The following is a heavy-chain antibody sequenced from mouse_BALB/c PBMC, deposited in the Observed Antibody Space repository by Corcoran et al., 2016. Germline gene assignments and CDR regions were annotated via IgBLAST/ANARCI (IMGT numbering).Heavy chain of an antibody. CDR1: GFNIKDTY. Sequence: EVQLQQSGAELVKPGASVKLSCTASGFNIKDTYMHWVKQRPEQGLEWIGRIDPANGNTKYDPKFQGKATITADTSSNTAYLQLSSLTSEDTAVYYCATHRYQGAMDYWGQGTSVTVSS. D-gene: IGHD2-14*01. CDR2: IDPANGNT. V-gene: IGHV14-3*02. J-gene: IGHJ4*01. CDR3: ATHRYQGAMDY.